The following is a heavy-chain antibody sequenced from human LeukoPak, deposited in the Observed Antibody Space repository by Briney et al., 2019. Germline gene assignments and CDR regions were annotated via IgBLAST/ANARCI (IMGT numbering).Heavy chain of an antibody. D-gene: IGHD3-16*01. J-gene: IGHJ4*02. CDR1: GFTFSSYW. CDR3: ASEMRYARTLDY. V-gene: IGHV3-7*01. Sequence: GGSLRLSCAASGFTFSSYWMSWVRQTPGKGLEWVANIKQDGSEKYYVDSVKGRFTISRDNAKNSLYLQMNSLRAVDTAVYYCASEMRYARTLDYWGQGTLVTVSS. CDR2: IKQDGSEK.